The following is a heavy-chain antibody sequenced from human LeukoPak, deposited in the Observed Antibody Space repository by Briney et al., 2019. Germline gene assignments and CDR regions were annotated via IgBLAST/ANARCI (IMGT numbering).Heavy chain of an antibody. D-gene: IGHD3-22*01. J-gene: IGHJ4*02. CDR3: AREGGYNYYDSRGSYPFDY. CDR1: GGSISSYY. CDR2: IYQSGST. V-gene: IGHV4-38-2*02. Sequence: SETLSLTCTVSGGSISSYYWGWIRQPPGKGLEWIGSIYQSGSTYYSPALKSRVTISLDTSKNQVSLKLSSVAAADTAVYYCAREGGYNYYDSRGSYPFDYWGQGTLVTVSP.